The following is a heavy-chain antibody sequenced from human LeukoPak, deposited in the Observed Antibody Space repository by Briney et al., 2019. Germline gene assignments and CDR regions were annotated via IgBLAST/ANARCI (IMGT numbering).Heavy chain of an antibody. V-gene: IGHV4-39*01. Sequence: PSETLSLTCTVSGGSISSSSYYWGWIRQPPGKGLEWIGSIYYSGSTYYNPSLKSRVTISVDTSKNQFSLKLSSVTAADTAVYYCARHGPGYSYGIDYWGQGTPVTVSS. CDR2: IYYSGST. CDR1: GGSISSSSYY. D-gene: IGHD5-18*01. CDR3: ARHGPGYSYGIDY. J-gene: IGHJ4*02.